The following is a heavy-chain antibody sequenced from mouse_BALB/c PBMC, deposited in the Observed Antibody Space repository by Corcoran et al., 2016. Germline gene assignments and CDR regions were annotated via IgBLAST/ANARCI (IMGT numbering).Heavy chain of an antibody. Sequence: EVQLQQSGPELVKPGASVKMSCKASGYTFTDYYMDWVKQSHGESFEWIGRVNPYNGGTSYNQKFKGKATLTVDKSSSTAYMELNSLTSEDSAVYYCAREGLTTVVARLDYWGQGTTLTVSS. D-gene: IGHD1-1*01. V-gene: IGHV1-19*01. CDR3: AREGLTTVVARLDY. CDR1: GYTFTDYY. CDR2: VNPYNGGT. J-gene: IGHJ2*01.